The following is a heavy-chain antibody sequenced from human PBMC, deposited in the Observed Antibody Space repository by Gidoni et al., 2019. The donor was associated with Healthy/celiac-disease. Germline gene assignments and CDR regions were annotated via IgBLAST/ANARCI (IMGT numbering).Heavy chain of an antibody. V-gene: IGHV4-34*01. Sequence: QVQLQQWGAGLLKPSETLSLTCAVYGGSFSGYYWSWIRQPPGKGLEWIGEINHSGSTNYNPSLKSRVTISVDTSKNQFSLKLSSVTAADTAVYYCARGSVVLIRYWGQGTLVTVSS. CDR2: INHSGST. D-gene: IGHD2-8*01. CDR1: GGSFSGYY. J-gene: IGHJ4*02. CDR3: ARGSVVLIRY.